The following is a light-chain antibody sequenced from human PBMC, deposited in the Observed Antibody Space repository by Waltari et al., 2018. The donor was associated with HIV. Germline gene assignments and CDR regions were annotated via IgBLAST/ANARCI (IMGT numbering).Light chain of an antibody. CDR2: GTS. CDR3: QQYGSSPYT. V-gene: IGKV3-20*01. Sequence: EIVLTQSPGTLSLSPGERAILSCKTSQSVTSTYLAWYQQKPGQAPRLLIYGTSSSATGIPDRFSGSGSGTDFTLTVSRLEPADFAVYYCQQYGSSPYTFGQGTKLEI. CDR1: QSVTSTY. J-gene: IGKJ2*01.